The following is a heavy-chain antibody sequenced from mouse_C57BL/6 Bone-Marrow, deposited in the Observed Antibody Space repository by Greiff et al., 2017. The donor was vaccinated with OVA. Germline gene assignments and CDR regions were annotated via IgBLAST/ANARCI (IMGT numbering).Heavy chain of an antibody. J-gene: IGHJ1*03. CDR2: INYDGSST. Sequence: EVHLVESEGGLVQPGSSMKLSCTASGFTFSDYYMAWVRQVPEKGLEWVANINYDGSSTYYLDSLKSRFIISRDNAKNILYLQMSSLKSEDTATYYCARDGNYYGSLYWYFDVWGTGTTVTVSS. V-gene: IGHV5-16*01. CDR1: GFTFSDYY. D-gene: IGHD1-1*01. CDR3: ARDGNYYGSLYWYFDV.